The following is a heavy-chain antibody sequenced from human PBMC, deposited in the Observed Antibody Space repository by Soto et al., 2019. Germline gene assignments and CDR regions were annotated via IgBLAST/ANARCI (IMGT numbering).Heavy chain of an antibody. CDR1: GGTFSSYA. CDR2: IIPIFGTA. D-gene: IGHD3-22*01. V-gene: IGHV1-69*01. Sequence: VKVSCKASGGTFSSYAISWVRQAPGQGLEWMGGIIPIFGTANYAQKFQGRVTITADESTSTAYMELSSLRSEDTAVYYCARAQASLTMIVVVFDYWGQGTLVTVSS. CDR3: ARAQASLTMIVVVFDY. J-gene: IGHJ4*02.